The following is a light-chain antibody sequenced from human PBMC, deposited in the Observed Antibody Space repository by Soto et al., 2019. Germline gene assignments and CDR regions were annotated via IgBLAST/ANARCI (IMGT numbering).Light chain of an antibody. CDR1: QDINNW. J-gene: IGKJ1*01. CDR2: KAS. CDR3: PHYNSHSEA. Sequence: DIQMTQSPSSVSASVGDRVTIACRASQDINNWLAWYQQKPGKAPKLLIYKASTLKSGVPSRFSGSGSGTEFTLTISSLQPDDFATYYCPHYNSHSEAFGQGTKV. V-gene: IGKV1-5*03.